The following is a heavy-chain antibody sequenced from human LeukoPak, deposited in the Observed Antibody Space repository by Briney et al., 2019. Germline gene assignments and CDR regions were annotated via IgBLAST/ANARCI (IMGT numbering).Heavy chain of an antibody. CDR2: VYYSGNT. CDR3: ARVPYYYDSSGQGGFDY. D-gene: IGHD3-22*01. J-gene: IGHJ4*02. V-gene: IGHV4-39*07. CDR1: GGSITSSSYY. Sequence: PSETLSLTCTVSGGSITSSSYYWGWIRQPPGKGLEWIGSVYYSGNTYYNSSLKSRVTISVDTSKNQFSLKLSSVTAADTAVYYCARVPYYYDSSGQGGFDYWGQGTLVTVSS.